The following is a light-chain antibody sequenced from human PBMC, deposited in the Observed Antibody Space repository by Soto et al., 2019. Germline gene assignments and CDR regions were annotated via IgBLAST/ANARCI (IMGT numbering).Light chain of an antibody. CDR1: LTMNNN. CDR2: GAS. Sequence: EIVMTQSPATLSVSPGESVTLSCRASLTMNNNIAWYQHKTGQAPRLLIFGASSRATGVPGRFSGSGFGTEFTLRISSLQSEDFAVYYCQQYNERPPWTFGQGTTVEMK. V-gene: IGKV3-15*01. J-gene: IGKJ1*01. CDR3: QQYNERPPWT.